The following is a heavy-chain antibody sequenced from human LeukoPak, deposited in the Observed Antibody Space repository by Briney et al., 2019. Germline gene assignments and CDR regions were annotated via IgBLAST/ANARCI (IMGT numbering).Heavy chain of an antibody. Sequence: SETLSLTCTVSGVSISSSNSYWGWIRQPPGKGLEWIGSIYYTGNTYYNASLKSRVTISIDTSKNQISLRLTSVTATDTAIYYCARQTGSGLFILPGGQGTLVTVSS. J-gene: IGHJ4*02. V-gene: IGHV4-39*01. CDR2: IYYTGNT. D-gene: IGHD3/OR15-3a*01. CDR1: GVSISSSNSY. CDR3: ARQTGSGLFILP.